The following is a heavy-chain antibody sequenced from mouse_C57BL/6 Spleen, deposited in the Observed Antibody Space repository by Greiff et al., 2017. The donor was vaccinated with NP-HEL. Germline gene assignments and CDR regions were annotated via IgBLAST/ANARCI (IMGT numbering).Heavy chain of an antibody. V-gene: IGHV5-6*01. CDR3: ASLVGYYFDY. Sequence: EVQLQESGGDLVKPGGSLKLSCAASGFTFSSYGMSWVRQTPDKRLEWVATISSGGSYTYYPDSVKGRFTISRDNAKNTLYLQMSSLKSEDTAMYYCASLVGYYFDYWGQGTTLTVSA. D-gene: IGHD1-1*02. CDR2: ISSGGSYT. J-gene: IGHJ2*01. CDR1: GFTFSSYG.